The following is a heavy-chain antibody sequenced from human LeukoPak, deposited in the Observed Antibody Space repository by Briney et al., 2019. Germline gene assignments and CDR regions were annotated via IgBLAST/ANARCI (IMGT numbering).Heavy chain of an antibody. CDR2: ISWDGGST. CDR1: GFTFDDYA. Sequence: GGPLRLSCAASGFTFDDYAMHWVRQAPGKGLEWVSLISWDGGSTYYIDSVKGRFTISRDNSKNSLYLQMNSLRAEDTALYYCAKVRGYCSGGSCYSGFGYMDVWGKGTTVTVSS. CDR3: AKVRGYCSGGSCYSGFGYMDV. D-gene: IGHD2-15*01. J-gene: IGHJ6*03. V-gene: IGHV3-43D*04.